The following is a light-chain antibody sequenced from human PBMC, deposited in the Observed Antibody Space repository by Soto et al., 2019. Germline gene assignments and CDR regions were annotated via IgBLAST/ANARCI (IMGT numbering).Light chain of an antibody. CDR1: QSISSW. CDR2: AAS. Sequence: DIQMTQSPSTLSGSVGDRVTITFRASQSISSWLAWYQQKPGKAPNLLIYAASSLQSGVSSRFSGSGSGTDFTLTISSLQPEDSATYYCQQSYSLPYTFGQGTKVDIK. J-gene: IGKJ2*01. CDR3: QQSYSLPYT. V-gene: IGKV1-39*01.